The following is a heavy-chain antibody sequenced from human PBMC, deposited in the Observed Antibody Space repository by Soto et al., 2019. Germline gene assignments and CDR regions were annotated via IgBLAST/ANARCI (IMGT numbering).Heavy chain of an antibody. CDR2: ISSSSSYI. J-gene: IGHJ4*02. CDR3: ARADAVQLERRAFDY. V-gene: IGHV3-21*01. CDR1: GFTFSSYS. Sequence: EVQVVESGGGLVKPGGSLRLSCAASGFTFSSYSMNWVRQAPGKGLEWVSYISSSSSYIYYADSVKGRFTISRDNAKNSLYLQMNSLRAEDPAVYYCARADAVQLERRAFDYWGQGTLVTVSS. D-gene: IGHD1-1*01.